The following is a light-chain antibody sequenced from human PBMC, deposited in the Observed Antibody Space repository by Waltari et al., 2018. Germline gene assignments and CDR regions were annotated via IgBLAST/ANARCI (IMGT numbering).Light chain of an antibody. Sequence: EIVLTQSPGTLSSSRGERATLSCRASQSVSSSYLAWYQQRPGQAPRLLLYLTSIRATGIPDRFSGSGSGTDFTLTISRLEPEDFAVYYCHQYETLPSTFGQGTKLEIK. CDR3: HQYETLPST. CDR2: LTS. CDR1: QSVSSSY. J-gene: IGKJ2*01. V-gene: IGKV3-20*01.